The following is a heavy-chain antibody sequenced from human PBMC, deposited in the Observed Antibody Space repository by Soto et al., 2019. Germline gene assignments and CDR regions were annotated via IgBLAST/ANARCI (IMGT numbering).Heavy chain of an antibody. J-gene: IGHJ4*02. CDR1: GGSISSYY. CDR3: ARKVLGEGYFDY. Sequence: SETLSLTCTVSGGSISSYYWSWIRQPPGKGLEWIGYIYYSGSTNYNPPLKSRVTISVDTSKNQFSLKLSSVTAADTAVYYCARKVLGEGYFDYWGQGTLVTV. D-gene: IGHD2-8*01. V-gene: IGHV4-59*01. CDR2: IYYSGST.